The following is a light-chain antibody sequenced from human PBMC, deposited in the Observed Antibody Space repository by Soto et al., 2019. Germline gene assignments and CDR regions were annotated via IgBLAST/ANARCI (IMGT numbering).Light chain of an antibody. V-gene: IGLV1-40*01. CDR1: SSNFGAGND. CDR3: QSYDSSLRVYV. CDR2: GNN. J-gene: IGLJ1*01. Sequence: QSVLTQPPSVSGAPGQRVTISCTGSSSNFGAGNDVQWYQQVPGTAPKLLIFGNNNWPSGVPGRFSGSKSGTSASLAISGLQAEDEADYYCQSYDSSLRVYVFGTGTQLTVL.